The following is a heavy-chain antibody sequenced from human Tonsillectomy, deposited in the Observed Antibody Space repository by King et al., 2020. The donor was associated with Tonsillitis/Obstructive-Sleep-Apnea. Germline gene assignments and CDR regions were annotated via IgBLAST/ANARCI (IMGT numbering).Heavy chain of an antibody. CDR2: IGWDGGST. D-gene: IGHD2-15*01. J-gene: IGHJ6*03. Sequence: VQLVESGGVVVQPGGSLRLSCAASGCTFDDYAMHWVRQAQGKGLEWVSLIGWDGGSTYYADSVTGRFTISRDNSKNSLYLQMNSLRTEDTALYYCAKDPRGYCSGGSCYLTDYYYYMDVWGKGTTVTVSS. V-gene: IGHV3-43*01. CDR3: AKDPRGYCSGGSCYLTDYYYYMDV. CDR1: GCTFDDYA.